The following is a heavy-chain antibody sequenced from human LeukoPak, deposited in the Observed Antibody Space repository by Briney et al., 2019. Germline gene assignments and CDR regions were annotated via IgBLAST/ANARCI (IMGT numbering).Heavy chain of an antibody. J-gene: IGHJ4*02. D-gene: IGHD4-23*01. CDR2: IIPILGIA. Sequence: ASVKVSCKASGGTFSSYAISWVRQAPGQGLESMGRIIPILGIANYAQKFQGRVTITADKSTSTAYMELSSLRSEDTAVYYCARDKDGGNIFDYWGQGTPVTVSS. V-gene: IGHV1-69*04. CDR1: GGTFSSYA. CDR3: ARDKDGGNIFDY.